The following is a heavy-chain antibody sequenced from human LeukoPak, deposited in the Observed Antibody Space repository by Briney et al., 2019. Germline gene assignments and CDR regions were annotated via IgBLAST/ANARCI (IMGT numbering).Heavy chain of an antibody. CDR1: GGSFSGYY. Sequence: PSETLSLTCAVYGGSFSGYYWSWIRQPPGKGLEWIGEINHSGSTNYNPSLKSRVTISVDTSKNQFSLKLSSVTAADTAVYYCARGGGYDFWSGFLYYYYMDVWGKGTTVTVSS. CDR2: INHSGST. D-gene: IGHD3-3*01. V-gene: IGHV4-34*01. J-gene: IGHJ6*03. CDR3: ARGGGYDFWSGFLYYYYMDV.